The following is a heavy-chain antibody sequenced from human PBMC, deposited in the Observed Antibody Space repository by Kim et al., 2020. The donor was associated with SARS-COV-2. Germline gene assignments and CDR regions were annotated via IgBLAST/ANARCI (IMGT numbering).Heavy chain of an antibody. CDR2: IYYSGST. CDR3: ARVGRNYGDYGGYYGMDV. J-gene: IGHJ6*02. V-gene: IGHV4-61*01. CDR1: GGSVSSGSYY. D-gene: IGHD4-17*01. Sequence: SETLSLTCTVSGGSVSSGSYYWSWIRQPPGKGLEWIGYIYYSGSTNYNPSLKSRVTISVDTSKNQFSLKLSSVTAADTAVYYCARVGRNYGDYGGYYGMDVWGQGTTVTVSS.